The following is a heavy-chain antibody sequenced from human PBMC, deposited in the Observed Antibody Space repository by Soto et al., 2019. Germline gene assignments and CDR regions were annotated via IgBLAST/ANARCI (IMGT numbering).Heavy chain of an antibody. CDR2: INAGNGNT. J-gene: IGHJ5*02. Sequence: ASVKVSCKASGYTFTSYAMHWVRQAPGQRLEWMGWINAGNGNTKYSQKFQGRVTITRGTSASTAYMELSSLRSEDTAVYYCARDTTIFGVVIMGNWFDPWGQGTLVTVSS. CDR3: ARDTTIFGVVIMGNWFDP. D-gene: IGHD3-3*01. CDR1: GYTFTSYA. V-gene: IGHV1-3*01.